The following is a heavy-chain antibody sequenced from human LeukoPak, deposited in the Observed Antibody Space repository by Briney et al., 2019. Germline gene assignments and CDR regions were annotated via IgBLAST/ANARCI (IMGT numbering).Heavy chain of an antibody. CDR1: GGSVRRGNYY. CDR3: ARHGVGHYWYDSSGYDAFDI. V-gene: IGHV4-61*02. Sequence: SQTLSLTCTVSGGSVRRGNYYWTWIRQPAGSGLEWIGRIYTSGTTDYNPSLKSRVTISVDTSKNQFSLKLSSVTAADTAVYYCARHGVGHYWYDSSGYDAFDIWGQGTMVTVSS. CDR2: IYTSGTT. D-gene: IGHD3-22*01. J-gene: IGHJ3*02.